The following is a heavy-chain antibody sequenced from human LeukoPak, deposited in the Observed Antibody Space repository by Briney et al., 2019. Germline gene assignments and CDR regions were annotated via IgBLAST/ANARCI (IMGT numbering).Heavy chain of an antibody. CDR1: GGSISSGGSS. CDR3: ASISGFYTAIDY. CDR2: IYHSGST. Sequence: PSQTLSLTCAVSGGSISSGGSSWSWIRQPPGKGLEWIGYIYHSGSTYYNPSLKSRVTISVDRSKNQFSLKLSSVTAADTAVCYCASISGFYTAIDYWGQGTLVTVSS. V-gene: IGHV4-30-2*01. J-gene: IGHJ4*02. D-gene: IGHD3/OR15-3a*01.